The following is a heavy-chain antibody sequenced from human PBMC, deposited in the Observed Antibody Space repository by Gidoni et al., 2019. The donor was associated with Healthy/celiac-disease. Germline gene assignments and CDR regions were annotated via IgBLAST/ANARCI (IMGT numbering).Heavy chain of an antibody. Sequence: QVQLVESGGGVVQTGSALSLSCAASGFTFSSYAMHWVRQAPGKGLEWVAVISYDGSNKYYADSVKGRFTISRDNSKNTLYLQMNSLRAEDTAVYYCASFSGIAVAGTPIDYWGQGTLVTVSS. CDR3: ASFSGIAVAGTPIDY. CDR2: ISYDGSNK. CDR1: GFTFSSYA. D-gene: IGHD6-19*01. V-gene: IGHV3-30*01. J-gene: IGHJ4*02.